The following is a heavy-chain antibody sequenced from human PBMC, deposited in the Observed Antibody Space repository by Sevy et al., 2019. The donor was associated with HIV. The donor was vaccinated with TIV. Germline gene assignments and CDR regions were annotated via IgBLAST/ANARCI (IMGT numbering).Heavy chain of an antibody. J-gene: IGHJ4*02. CDR2: VRNDGSNK. V-gene: IGHV3-30*02. D-gene: IGHD2-2*01. Sequence: GGSLRLSCAASGFSLTTSDMHWVRQAPGKGLEWVAYVRNDGSNKYYADSVRDRFTISRDNAKNSLFLQMNSLRAEDTAVYYCTRVSRGTDDDYWGQGTLVTVSS. CDR3: TRVSRGTDDDY. CDR1: GFSLTTSD.